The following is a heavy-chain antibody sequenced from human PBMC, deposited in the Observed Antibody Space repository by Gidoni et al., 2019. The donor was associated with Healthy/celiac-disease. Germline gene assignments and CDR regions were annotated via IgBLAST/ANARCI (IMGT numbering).Heavy chain of an antibody. J-gene: IGHJ4*02. Sequence: EVQLLESGGGLVQPGGSLRLSCAASGFTFSSYAMSWVRKAPGKGLEWVAAISGSGGSTYYADSVKGRFTISRDNSKNTLYLQMNSLRADDTAVYYCAKDRVPAAKDASFDYWGQGTLVTVSS. D-gene: IGHD2-2*01. V-gene: IGHV3-23*01. CDR2: ISGSGGST. CDR1: GFTFSSYA. CDR3: AKDRVPAAKDASFDY.